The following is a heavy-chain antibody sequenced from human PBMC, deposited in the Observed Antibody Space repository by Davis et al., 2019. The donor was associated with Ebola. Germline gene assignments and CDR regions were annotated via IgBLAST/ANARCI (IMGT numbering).Heavy chain of an antibody. J-gene: IGHJ3*02. D-gene: IGHD3-9*01. CDR3: ARAEYFDWLLSTLGAFDI. Sequence: AASVKVSCKASGYTFTSYDINWVRQAPGQGLEWMGIINPSGGSTSYAQKFQGRVTMTRDTSTSTVYMELSSLRSEDTAVYYCARAEYFDWLLSTLGAFDIWGQGTMVTVSS. CDR2: INPSGGST. V-gene: IGHV1-46*01. CDR1: GYTFTSYD.